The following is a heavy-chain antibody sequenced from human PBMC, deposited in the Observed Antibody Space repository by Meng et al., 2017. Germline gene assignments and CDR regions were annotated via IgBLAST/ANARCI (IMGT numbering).Heavy chain of an antibody. CDR1: GGSFSGYY. Sequence: HVPLQHWGLVLLKPSASLSLTCAVYGGSFSGYYWSWIRQPPGNGLEWIGEINDSGSTNYHPSLQSRVTISVDTSKNQFSLKLSSVTAADTAVYYCARVGSFLRDYWGQGTLVTVSS. D-gene: IGHD2/OR15-2a*01. V-gene: IGHV4-34*01. J-gene: IGHJ4*02. CDR3: ARVGSFLRDY. CDR2: INDSGST.